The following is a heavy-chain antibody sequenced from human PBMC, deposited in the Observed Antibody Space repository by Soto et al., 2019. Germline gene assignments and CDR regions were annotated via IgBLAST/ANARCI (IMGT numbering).Heavy chain of an antibody. CDR1: GYTFTSYY. J-gene: IGHJ6*02. D-gene: IGHD3-3*01. Sequence: ASVKVSCKASGYTFTSYYMHWVRQAPGQGLEWMGIINPSGGSTSYAQKFQGRVTMTRDTSTSTVYMELSSLRSEDTAVYYCVISITIFGVVNYYYYGMDVWGQGTTVTVSS. CDR2: INPSGGST. CDR3: VISITIFGVVNYYYYGMDV. V-gene: IGHV1-46*01.